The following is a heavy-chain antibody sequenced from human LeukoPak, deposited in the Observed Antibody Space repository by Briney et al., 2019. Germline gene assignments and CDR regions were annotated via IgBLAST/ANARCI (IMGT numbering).Heavy chain of an antibody. Sequence: GGSLRLSCAASGFTFSSYWMHWVRQAPGKGLVWVSRINSDGSSTSYADSVKGRLTISRDNAKNTLYLQMNSLRAEDTAVYYCARVHNRAEQAFDIWGQGTMVTVSS. J-gene: IGHJ3*02. V-gene: IGHV3-74*01. CDR3: ARVHNRAEQAFDI. D-gene: IGHD2-21*01. CDR1: GFTFSSYW. CDR2: INSDGSST.